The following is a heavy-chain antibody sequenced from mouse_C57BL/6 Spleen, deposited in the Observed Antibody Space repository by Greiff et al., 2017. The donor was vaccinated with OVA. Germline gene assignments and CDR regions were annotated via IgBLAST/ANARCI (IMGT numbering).Heavy chain of an antibody. Sequence: QVQLTESGPELVKPGASVKISCKASGYAFSSTWMNWVKQRPGKGLEWIGRIYPGDGDTNYNGKFKGKATLTADKSSSTAYMQLSSLTSEDSAVYFCARSADYGRGYYAMDYWGQGTSVTVSS. J-gene: IGHJ4*01. CDR1: GYAFSSTW. D-gene: IGHD2-4*01. CDR2: IYPGDGDT. CDR3: ARSADYGRGYYAMDY. V-gene: IGHV1-82*01.